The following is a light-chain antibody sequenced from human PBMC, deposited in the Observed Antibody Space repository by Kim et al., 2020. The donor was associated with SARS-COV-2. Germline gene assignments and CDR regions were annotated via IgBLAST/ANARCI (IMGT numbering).Light chain of an antibody. CDR1: RRNLAGNY. Sequence: GNTVTISCTRPRRNLAGNYVQWYQQRPGSAPTIVIYEDSERPSGVPNRFSGSIDTSSSSASLTISGLKTEDEADYYCQSYDISNVIFGGGTQLTVL. V-gene: IGLV6-57*03. CDR2: EDS. J-gene: IGLJ2*01. CDR3: QSYDISNVI.